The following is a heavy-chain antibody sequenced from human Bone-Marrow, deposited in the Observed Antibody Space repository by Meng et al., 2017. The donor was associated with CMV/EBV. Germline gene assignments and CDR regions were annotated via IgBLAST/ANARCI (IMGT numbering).Heavy chain of an antibody. Sequence: GESLKISCAVSGFTLNNAWMSWVRQTPGKGLEWVGRIKSKIDGGATDYAAAVKGRFTISTDDSGITLYMKMNRLKTEDTAVYYCSTGPAAIKGDYWGQGHRVTGAS. J-gene: IGHJ4*02. D-gene: IGHD2-2*01. V-gene: IGHV3-15*01. CDR2: IKSKIDGGAT. CDR1: GFTLNNAW. CDR3: STGPAAIKGDY.